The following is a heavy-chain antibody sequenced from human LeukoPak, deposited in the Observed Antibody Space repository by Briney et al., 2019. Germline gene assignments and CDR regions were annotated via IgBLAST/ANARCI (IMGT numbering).Heavy chain of an antibody. V-gene: IGHV3-53*01. J-gene: IGHJ4*02. CDR1: EFTVSSNY. CDR2: VYTGGST. D-gene: IGHD6-13*01. CDR3: ARGLAAAGLYFDY. Sequence: GGSLRLSCAASEFTVSSNYMTRVRQAPGKGLEWVSVVYTGGSTYSADSVKGRFTISRDNSKNTLYLQMNSLRAEDTAVYYCARGLAAAGLYFDYWGQGTLVTVSS.